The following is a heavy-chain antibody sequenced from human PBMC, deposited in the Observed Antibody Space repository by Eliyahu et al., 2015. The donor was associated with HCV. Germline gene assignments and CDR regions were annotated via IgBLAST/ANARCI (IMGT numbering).Heavy chain of an antibody. V-gene: IGHV3-23*01. CDR1: GFTFSRYD. CDR3: VPLNWNYPKGFDR. D-gene: IGHD1-7*01. Sequence: EVQLLESGGGLTQPGGSLRLSCVASGFTFSRYDMSWVRQAPGKGLEWVSRVSDSAGRTEYTDSVEGRFTISRDNSKNTLYLQMNSLRADDTAVYYCVPLNWNYPKGFDRWGQGTLVTVSS. J-gene: IGHJ5*02. CDR2: VSDSAGRT.